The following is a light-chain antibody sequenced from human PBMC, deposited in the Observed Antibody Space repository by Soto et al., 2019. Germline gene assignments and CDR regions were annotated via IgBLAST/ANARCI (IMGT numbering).Light chain of an antibody. CDR2: AAS. CDR1: QSVADNY. V-gene: IGKV3-20*01. CDR3: QKANSFPYT. J-gene: IGKJ2*01. Sequence: EIVLTQSPGTRSLSPGERATLSCRASQSVADNYLAWYQQKPGQPPRLLIYAASRRAAGIPDTFSGSGSGTDFTLTISSLQPEDFATYYCQKANSFPYTFGQGTKLEIK.